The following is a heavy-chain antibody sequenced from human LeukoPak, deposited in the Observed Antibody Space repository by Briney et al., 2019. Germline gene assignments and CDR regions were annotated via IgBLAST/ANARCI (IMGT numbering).Heavy chain of an antibody. V-gene: IGHV5-51*01. CDR3: ARQYYDPFRVYYYMDV. CDR1: GYSFTRYC. J-gene: IGHJ6*03. CDR2: VYPGDSST. Sequence: GESLKISCKGSGYSFTRYCIGWVRHMPGKGLEWMGIVYPGDSSTRYSPSFQGHVPISPDKSISTAYLQWRSLKASDTAMYYCARQYYDPFRVYYYMDVWGKGTAVTLSS. D-gene: IGHD3-3*01.